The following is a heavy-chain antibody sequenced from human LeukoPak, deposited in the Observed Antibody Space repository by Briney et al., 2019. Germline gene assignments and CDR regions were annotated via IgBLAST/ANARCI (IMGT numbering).Heavy chain of an antibody. D-gene: IGHD6-19*01. Sequence: KASETLSLTCTVSGGSISSYYWSWIRQPAGKGLEWIGRIYTSGSTNYNPSLKSRVTMSVDTSKNQFSLKLSSVTAADTAVYYCATLTHQWLVTPFDYWGQGTLVTVSS. CDR1: GGSISSYY. V-gene: IGHV4-4*07. CDR3: ATLTHQWLVTPFDY. J-gene: IGHJ4*02. CDR2: IYTSGST.